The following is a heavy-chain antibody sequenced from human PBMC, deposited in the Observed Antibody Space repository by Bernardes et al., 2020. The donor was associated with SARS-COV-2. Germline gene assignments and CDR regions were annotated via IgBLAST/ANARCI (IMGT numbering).Heavy chain of an antibody. J-gene: IGHJ3*02. CDR1: GYTLSDYY. CDR2: IDPNSGGT. D-gene: IGHD6-25*01. Sequence: VKVSCKASGYTLSDYYMHWVRQAPGQGLEWMGWIDPNSGGTKCTQKFQGRVTMTRDTSISTAYMELSRLRSDDTAVYYCARRYKSGFSAFDIWGQGTMVTVSS. CDR3: ARRYKSGFSAFDI. V-gene: IGHV1-2*02.